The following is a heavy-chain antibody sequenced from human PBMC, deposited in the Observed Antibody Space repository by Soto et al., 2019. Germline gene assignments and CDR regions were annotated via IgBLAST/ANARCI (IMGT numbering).Heavy chain of an antibody. CDR3: ARDPVNLKYSSSSWGLLDY. J-gene: IGHJ4*02. CDR1: GFTFSSYA. V-gene: IGHV3-30-3*01. Sequence: QVQLVESGGGVVQPGRSLRLSCAASGFTFSSYAMHWVRQAPGKGLEWVAIISYDGSNKYYADSVKGRFTISRDNSRNTLYLQMNSLRAEDTAVFYCARDPVNLKYSSSSWGLLDYWGQGTLVTVSS. D-gene: IGHD6-6*01. CDR2: ISYDGSNK.